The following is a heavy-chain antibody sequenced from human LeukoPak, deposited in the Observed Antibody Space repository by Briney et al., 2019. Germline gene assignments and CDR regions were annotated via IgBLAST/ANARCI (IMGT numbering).Heavy chain of an antibody. D-gene: IGHD3-10*01. Sequence: GGSLRLSCAASGFTFSSYGMHWVRQAPGKGLEWVAFIRYDGSNKYYADSVKGRFTISRDNSKNTLYLQMNSLRAEDTAVYYCAREEGSGSYYNVMGYFDYWGQGTLVTVSS. CDR3: AREEGSGSYYNVMGYFDY. J-gene: IGHJ4*02. CDR1: GFTFSSYG. V-gene: IGHV3-30*02. CDR2: IRYDGSNK.